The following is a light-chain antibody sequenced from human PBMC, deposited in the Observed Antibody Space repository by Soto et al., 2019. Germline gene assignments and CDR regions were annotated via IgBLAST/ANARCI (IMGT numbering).Light chain of an antibody. CDR1: QSVTSGY. V-gene: IGKV3-20*01. CDR3: QQYGGLPT. Sequence: SVLTQARGTLSLSAGERVTLSCMSSQSVTSGYIAWYQQKSGQAPRLRLYGASSRATGIPDRFIGSGSGTDFTLSICRLEPEDFAVYYCQQYGGLPTFGQGTKVDIK. CDR2: GAS. J-gene: IGKJ1*01.